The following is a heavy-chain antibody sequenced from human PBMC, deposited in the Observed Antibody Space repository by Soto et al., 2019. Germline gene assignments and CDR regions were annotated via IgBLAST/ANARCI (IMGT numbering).Heavy chain of an antibody. Sequence: EVQLVESGGGLVQPGGSLRLSCAASGFTFSSYSMNWVRQAPGKGLEWVSYISSSSSTIYYADSVKGRFTISRDNAKNSLYLQMNSLRDEDTAVYYGARDRYDFWSGYPLGMDGWGQGTTVTVSS. CDR3: ARDRYDFWSGYPLGMDG. CDR1: GFTFSSYS. CDR2: ISSSSSTI. V-gene: IGHV3-48*02. J-gene: IGHJ6*02. D-gene: IGHD3-3*01.